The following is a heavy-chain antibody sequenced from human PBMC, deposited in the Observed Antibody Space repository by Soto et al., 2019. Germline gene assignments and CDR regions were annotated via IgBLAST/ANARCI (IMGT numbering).Heavy chain of an antibody. Sequence: EVQLLESGGGLVQPGGSLRLSCAASGFTFSSYAMSWVRQAPGKGLEWVSAISGSGGSTYYADSVKGRFTISRDNSKNTLYLQMNSLRAEDTAVYYCANPPWYGSGRPDYWGQGTLVTVSS. CDR3: ANPPWYGSGRPDY. J-gene: IGHJ4*02. D-gene: IGHD6-19*01. V-gene: IGHV3-23*01. CDR2: ISGSGGST. CDR1: GFTFSSYA.